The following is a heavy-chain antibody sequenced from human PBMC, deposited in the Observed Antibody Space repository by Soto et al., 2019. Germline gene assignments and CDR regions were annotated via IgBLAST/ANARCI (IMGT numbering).Heavy chain of an antibody. CDR3: AREADYYDSSGYYSYYFDY. CDR1: GGSISSYY. V-gene: IGHV4-59*01. J-gene: IGHJ4*02. D-gene: IGHD3-22*01. CDR2: IYYSGST. Sequence: SETLSLTCTVSGGSISSYYWSWIRQPPGKGLEWIGYIYYSGSTNYNPSLKSRATISVDTSKNQFSLKLSSVTAANTAVYYCAREADYYDSSGYYSYYFDYWGQGTLVTVSS.